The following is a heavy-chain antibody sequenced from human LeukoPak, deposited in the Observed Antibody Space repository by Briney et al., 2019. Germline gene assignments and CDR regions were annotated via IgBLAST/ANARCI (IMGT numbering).Heavy chain of an antibody. CDR2: NIPIFGTA. CDR3: ARYCSSTSCYGYAEYFQH. Sequence: SVKVSCKASGGTFSSYAISWVRQAPGQGLEWMGGNIPIFGTANYAQKFQGRVTITADESTSTAYMELSSLRSEDTAVYYCARYCSSTSCYGYAEYFQHWGQGTLVTVSS. CDR1: GGTFSSYA. J-gene: IGHJ1*01. D-gene: IGHD2-2*01. V-gene: IGHV1-69*01.